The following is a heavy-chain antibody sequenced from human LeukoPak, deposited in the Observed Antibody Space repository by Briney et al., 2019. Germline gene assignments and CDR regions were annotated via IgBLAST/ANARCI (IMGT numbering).Heavy chain of an antibody. CDR3: ARGPITIFGIYMDV. Sequence: PSETLSLTCVVQGGPISGYYWSWIRQPPGKGLEWVGEINHSGTINYSSSLKRRVSISEDTSKNKFCLKLKTVTAAETAVYYCARGPITIFGIYMDVWGEGTPVTVSS. CDR1: GGPISGYY. J-gene: IGHJ6*03. D-gene: IGHD3-3*01. CDR2: INHSGTI. V-gene: IGHV4-34*01.